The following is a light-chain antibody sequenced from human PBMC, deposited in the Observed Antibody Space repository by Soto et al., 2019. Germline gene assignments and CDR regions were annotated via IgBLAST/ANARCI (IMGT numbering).Light chain of an antibody. CDR2: EVS. V-gene: IGLV2-23*02. Sequence: QSAVTQPASGYGSPGQSITISCTGTSSDVGSYNLVSWYQQHPGKAPKLMIYEVSKRPSGVSNRFSGSKSGNTASLTISGLQAEDEADYYCCSYAGSSTFFGTGTKVTVL. CDR3: CSYAGSSTF. J-gene: IGLJ1*01. CDR1: SSDVGSYNL.